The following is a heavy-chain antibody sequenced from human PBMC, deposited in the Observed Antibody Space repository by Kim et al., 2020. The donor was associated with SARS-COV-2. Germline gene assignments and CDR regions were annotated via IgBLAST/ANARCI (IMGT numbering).Heavy chain of an antibody. D-gene: IGHD2-15*01. V-gene: IGHV3-21*01. Sequence: GGSLRLSCAASGFTFSSYSMNWVRQAPGKGLEWVSSISSSSSYIYYADSLKGRFTISRDNVKNSLYLQMNSLRAEDTAVYYCARGGGPAYCSGGSCPTRYYYHYYGMDVWGQGTTVTVSS. J-gene: IGHJ6*02. CDR3: ARGGGPAYCSGGSCPTRYYYHYYGMDV. CDR2: ISSSSSYI. CDR1: GFTFSSYS.